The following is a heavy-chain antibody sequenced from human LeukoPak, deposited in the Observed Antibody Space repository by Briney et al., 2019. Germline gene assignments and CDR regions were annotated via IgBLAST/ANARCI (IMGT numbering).Heavy chain of an antibody. CDR1: GYTFTGYY. CDR3: ARDAPYSGWFDT. V-gene: IGHV1-2*02. J-gene: IGHJ5*02. CDR2: INPNSGGT. Sequence: ASVKLSCKASGYTFTGYYMHWVRQGPGQGLEWMGWINPNSGGTNYAQKFQGRVTMTRDTSISTAYMELSRLRSDDTAVYYCARDAPYSGWFDTWGQGTLVTVSS. D-gene: IGHD2-21*01.